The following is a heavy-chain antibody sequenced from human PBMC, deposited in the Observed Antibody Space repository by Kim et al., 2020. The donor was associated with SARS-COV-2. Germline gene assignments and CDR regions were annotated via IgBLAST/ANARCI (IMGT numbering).Heavy chain of an antibody. CDR2: TNSDGSNT. V-gene: IGHV3-74*03. CDR1: GFTFSSNW. CDR3: VGGKDAYNRFDP. Sequence: GGSLRLSCAASGFTFSSNWMHWVRQTPGKGLVWVSGTNSDGSNTKYADSVKGRFTISRGNAKNTLYLQMNSLRAEDTAVYYCVGGKDAYNRFDPWGQGTLVTVSS. D-gene: IGHD2-2*01. J-gene: IGHJ5*02.